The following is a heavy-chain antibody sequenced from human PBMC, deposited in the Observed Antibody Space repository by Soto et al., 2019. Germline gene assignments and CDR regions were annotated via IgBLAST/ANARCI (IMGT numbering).Heavy chain of an antibody. J-gene: IGHJ2*01. CDR2: INAGNGNT. D-gene: IGHD1-26*01. Sequence: QVQLVQSGAEVKKPGASVKVSCKASGYTFTSYPMHWVRQAPGQRLEWMGWINAGNGNTKYSQKFQGRVTITRDTSASTAYMELSSLRSEDTAVYYCARGGSLYWYFDLWGRGTLVTVSS. CDR3: ARGGSLYWYFDL. CDR1: GYTFTSYP. V-gene: IGHV1-3*01.